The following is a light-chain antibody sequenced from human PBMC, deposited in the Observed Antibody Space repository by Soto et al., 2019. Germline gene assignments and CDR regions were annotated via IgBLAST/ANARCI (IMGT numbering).Light chain of an antibody. V-gene: IGKV3-15*01. CDR3: QQHNNWPLT. Sequence: EIVITHSPATLSFSRVERATLSCRASQSVSSNLAWYQQKPGQAPRLLVYGASTRATGIPARFSGSGSGTQFTLTISSLQSEDFAVYYCQQHNNWPLTFGGGTKVDIK. CDR2: GAS. J-gene: IGKJ4*01. CDR1: QSVSSN.